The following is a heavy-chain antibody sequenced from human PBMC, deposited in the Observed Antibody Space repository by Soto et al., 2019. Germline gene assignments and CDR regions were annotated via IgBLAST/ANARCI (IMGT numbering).Heavy chain of an antibody. CDR2: IIPILGIA. J-gene: IGHJ4*02. CDR1: VGTFSSYT. CDR3: ARFRGGVEYYDSSRVADY. V-gene: IGHV1-69*02. D-gene: IGHD3-22*01. Sequence: QVQLVQAGVEVTKPGSSVKVSCKASVGTFSSYTISWVRQSPGQGMEWLGRIIPILGIAHYAQKFQGRVTITADKSTSTAYMELSSLRSEDTAVYYCARFRGGVEYYDSSRVADYWGQGTLVTVSS.